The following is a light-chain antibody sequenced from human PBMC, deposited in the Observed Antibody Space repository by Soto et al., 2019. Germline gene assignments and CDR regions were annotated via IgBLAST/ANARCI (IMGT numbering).Light chain of an antibody. CDR1: QGISNY. V-gene: IGKV1-17*03. Sequence: EIQMTQSPSTLSAYNEDRVTLTCRASQGISNYLAWYQQKPGKAPKRLIYDASNLESGVPSRFSGSGSGTDFTLTISCLQPEDFAAYYCQQRYSCPRTFGQGTKV. CDR2: DAS. J-gene: IGKJ1*01. CDR3: QQRYSCPRT.